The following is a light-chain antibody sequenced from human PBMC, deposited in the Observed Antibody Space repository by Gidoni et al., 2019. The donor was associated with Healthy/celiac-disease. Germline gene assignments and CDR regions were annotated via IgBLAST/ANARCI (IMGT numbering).Light chain of an antibody. Sequence: DIVMTQSPDSLDVPLGDRATINCKSSQSVLYSSNNKHYLAWYQQKPVQPPKLLIYWASTRESGVPDRFSGSGSVTDFTLTSSSLQAEDVAVYYCQQYYSTPSWTFGQGTKLEIK. V-gene: IGKV4-1*01. J-gene: IGKJ2*02. CDR3: QQYYSTPSWT. CDR1: QSVLYSSNNKHY. CDR2: WAS.